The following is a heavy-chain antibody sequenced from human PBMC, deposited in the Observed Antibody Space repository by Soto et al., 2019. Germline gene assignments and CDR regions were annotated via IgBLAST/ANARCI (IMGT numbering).Heavy chain of an antibody. D-gene: IGHD2-2*01. CDR3: ARHVPAAGYYYGMDV. J-gene: IGHJ6*02. V-gene: IGHV1-69*12. CDR1: GGTFSSYA. Sequence: QVQLVQSGAEVKKPGSSVKVSCKASGGTFSSYAISWVRQAPGQGLEWMGGIIPIFGTANYAQKFQGRVTITADESTSTAYIELSSLRPEDTAVYYSARHVPAAGYYYGMDVWGQGTTVTVSS. CDR2: IIPIFGTA.